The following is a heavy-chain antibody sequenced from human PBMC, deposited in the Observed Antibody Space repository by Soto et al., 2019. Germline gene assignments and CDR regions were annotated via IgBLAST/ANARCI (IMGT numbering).Heavy chain of an antibody. J-gene: IGHJ5*02. CDR1: GGSFSGYY. Sequence: SETLSLTCAVYGGSFSGYYWSWIRQPPGKGLEWIGEINHSGSTNYSPSLKSRVTISVDTSKNQFSLKLSSVTAADTAVYYCARGPITTNPRFDPWGQGTLVTVSS. CDR2: INHSGST. CDR3: ARGPITTNPRFDP. D-gene: IGHD3-22*01. V-gene: IGHV4-34*01.